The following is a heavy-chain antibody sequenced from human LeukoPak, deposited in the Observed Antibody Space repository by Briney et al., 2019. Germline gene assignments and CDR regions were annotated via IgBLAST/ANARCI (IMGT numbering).Heavy chain of an antibody. CDR1: GYTFTSYA. V-gene: IGHV1-18*01. J-gene: IGHJ4*02. CDR2: ISAYNGNT. CDR3: ARVGIVGATWYYFDY. Sequence: ASVKVSCKASGYTFTSYAMHWVRQAPGQRLEWMGWISAYNGNTNYAQKLQGRVTMTTDTSTSTAYMELRSLRSDDTAVYYCARVGIVGATWYYFDYWGQGTLVTVSS. D-gene: IGHD1-26*01.